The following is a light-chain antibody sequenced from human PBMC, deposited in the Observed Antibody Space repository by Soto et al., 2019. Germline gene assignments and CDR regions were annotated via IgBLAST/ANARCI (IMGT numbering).Light chain of an antibody. CDR3: AAWDDSLNGLNYV. CDR1: SSNTGSKT. Sequence: QSVLTQPPSASGTPGQRGTISCSGSSSNTGSKTVNWYQQLPGTAPKLLIYSNNQRPSGVSDRFSGSKSGTSASLAISGLQSEDEADYYCAAWDDSLNGLNYVFGTRTKVTDL. CDR2: SNN. J-gene: IGLJ1*01. V-gene: IGLV1-44*01.